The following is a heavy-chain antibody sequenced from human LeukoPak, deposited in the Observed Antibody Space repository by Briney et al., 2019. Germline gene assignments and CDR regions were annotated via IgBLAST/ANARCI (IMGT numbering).Heavy chain of an antibody. V-gene: IGHV3-66*01. CDR2: LYSGGTT. Sequence: GGSLGLSCAASGFTVSSNYMTWVRQAPGKGLEWVSVLYSGGTTYYADSVKGRFTISRDNSKNTLYLQMNSLRAEDTAVYYCATLTGTTFGWYYFDYWGQGTLVTVSS. D-gene: IGHD1-7*01. J-gene: IGHJ4*02. CDR1: GFTVSSNY. CDR3: ATLTGTTFGWYYFDY.